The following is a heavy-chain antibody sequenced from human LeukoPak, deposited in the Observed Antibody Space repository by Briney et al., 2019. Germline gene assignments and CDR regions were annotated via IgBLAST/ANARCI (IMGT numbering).Heavy chain of an antibody. Sequence: ASVKVSCKASGYTFTSYGISWVRQAPGQGLEWMGWISAYNGNTDYAQKLQGRVTMTTDTSTSTAYMELRSLRSDDTAVYYCARTYDYGDYSDYWGQGTLVTVSS. J-gene: IGHJ4*02. D-gene: IGHD4-17*01. CDR1: GYTFTSYG. V-gene: IGHV1-18*01. CDR2: ISAYNGNT. CDR3: ARTYDYGDYSDY.